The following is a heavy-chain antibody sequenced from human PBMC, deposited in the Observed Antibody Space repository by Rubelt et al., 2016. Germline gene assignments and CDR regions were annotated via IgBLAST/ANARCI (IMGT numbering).Heavy chain of an antibody. CDR2: IISDGSTT. J-gene: IGHJ4*02. D-gene: IGHD5-24*01. V-gene: IGHV3-74*01. Sequence: KGLVWVAQIISDGSTTTYADSVKGRFTISRDNAKNTLYLQMNSLRADDTALYFCARDGGGWLQFIGIFDWGQGTLVTVSS. CDR3: ARDGGGWLQFIGIFD.